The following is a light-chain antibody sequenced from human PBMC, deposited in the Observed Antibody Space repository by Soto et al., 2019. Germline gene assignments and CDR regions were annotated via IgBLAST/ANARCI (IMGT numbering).Light chain of an antibody. J-gene: IGKJ3*01. CDR3: QQLNSYPFT. Sequence: DTQLTQSPSILSASVGDRVTITCRASPGISSYLAWYQQKPGKAPELLIFSASTLVSGVPSRFSGSGSETDFTLTISSLQPEDSATYYCQQLNSYPFTFGPGTKVTLK. V-gene: IGKV1-9*01. CDR1: PGISSY. CDR2: SAS.